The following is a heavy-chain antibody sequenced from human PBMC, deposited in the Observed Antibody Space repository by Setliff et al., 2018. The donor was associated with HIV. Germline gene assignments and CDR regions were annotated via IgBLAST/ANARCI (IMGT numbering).Heavy chain of an antibody. CDR1: GFTFSSSW. V-gene: IGHV3-74*01. CDR3: ARAGVVEGYYYYYYMDV. CDR2: INTDGSNT. Sequence: GGSLRLSCAASGFTFSSSWMHWVRQALGKGLVWVSRINTDGSNTNYADSVKGRFTISRDNTKNTLYLQMNSLRAEDTAVYYCARAGVVEGYYYYYYMDVWGKGTTVTVSS. J-gene: IGHJ6*03. D-gene: IGHD2-15*01.